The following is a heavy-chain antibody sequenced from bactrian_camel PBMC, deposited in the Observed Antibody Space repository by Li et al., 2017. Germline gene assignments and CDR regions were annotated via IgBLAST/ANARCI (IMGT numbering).Heavy chain of an antibody. D-gene: IGHD2*01. J-gene: IGHJ6*01. CDR2: VYTGDGKT. V-gene: IGHV3-2*01. CDR3: AADPLLVTATFWVADYGY. CDR1: GLTFARGH. Sequence: QVQLVESGGGLVQPGGSLRLSCVASGLTFARGHMTWIRQAPGKGLEWVSTVYTGDGKTYSADSVKGRFTVSRDNTKNILYLQMNSLKPEDTAMYYCAADPLLVTATFWVADYGYWGQGTQVTVS.